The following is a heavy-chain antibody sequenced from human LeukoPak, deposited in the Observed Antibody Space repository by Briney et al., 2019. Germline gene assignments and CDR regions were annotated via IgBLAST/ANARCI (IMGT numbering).Heavy chain of an antibody. Sequence: GASVKVSCKASGYTFTGYYMHWVRQAPGQGFEWMGWINPNSGGTNYAQKFQGRVTMTRDTSISTAYMELSRLRSDDTAVYYCARATGKTGTTRYWGQGTLVTVSS. D-gene: IGHD1-1*01. V-gene: IGHV1-2*02. CDR1: GYTFTGYY. CDR2: INPNSGGT. CDR3: ARATGKTGTTRY. J-gene: IGHJ4*02.